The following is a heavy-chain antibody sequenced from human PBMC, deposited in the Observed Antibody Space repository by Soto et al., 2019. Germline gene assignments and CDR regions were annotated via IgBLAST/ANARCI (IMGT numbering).Heavy chain of an antibody. CDR2: IYPGDLDT. V-gene: IGHV5-51*01. J-gene: IGHJ6*02. Sequence: HGESLKISCKGSGYSFSSFWVAWVRQTPGKGLEWLGIIYPGDLDTRYTSSFQGHVIISADKSSNTVYLQWSSLKASDTAMYYCARSIAVTGTYFSGLDVWGQGTPVTVSS. CDR1: GYSFSSFW. CDR3: ARSIAVTGTYFSGLDV. D-gene: IGHD6-19*01.